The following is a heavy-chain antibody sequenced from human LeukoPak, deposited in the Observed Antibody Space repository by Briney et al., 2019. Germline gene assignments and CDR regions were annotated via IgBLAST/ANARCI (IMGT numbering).Heavy chain of an antibody. D-gene: IGHD3-22*01. J-gene: IGHJ4*02. CDR1: GYTFSDYY. V-gene: IGHV1-2*02. Sequence: ASVKVSCKASGYTFSDYYMHLVRQAPGQGLEWMGWINPNSGGTNYAQKFQGRVTMTRDMSISTAYMEVSRLTSDDTAVYYCARATIADSSTYYIDYWGLGTLVTVSS. CDR2: INPNSGGT. CDR3: ARATIADSSTYYIDY.